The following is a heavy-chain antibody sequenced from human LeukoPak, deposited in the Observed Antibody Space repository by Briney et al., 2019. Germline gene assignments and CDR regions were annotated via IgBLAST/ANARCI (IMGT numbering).Heavy chain of an antibody. D-gene: IGHD6-19*01. CDR1: GYTLTELS. CDR2: FDPEDGET. V-gene: IGHV1-24*01. J-gene: IGHJ3*02. CDR3: ARVSAEQWLVLADAFDI. Sequence: ASVKVSCKVSGYTLTELSMHWVRQAPGKGLEWMGGFDPEDGETIYAQKFQGRVTMTEDTSTDTAYMELRSLRSDDTAVYYCARVSAEQWLVLADAFDIWGQGTMVTVSS.